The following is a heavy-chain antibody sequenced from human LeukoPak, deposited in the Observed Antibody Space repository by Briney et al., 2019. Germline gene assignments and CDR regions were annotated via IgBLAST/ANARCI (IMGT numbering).Heavy chain of an antibody. J-gene: IGHJ4*02. CDR3: ARDRTPYGSGSSYGY. D-gene: IGHD3-10*01. V-gene: IGHV3-48*01. CDR1: GFTFSAYG. CDR2: IGTSSSTI. Sequence: GGSLRLSCMASGFTFSAYGMHWVRQAPGKGLEGVSYIGTSSSTIYYADSVKGRFTISRDNAKNSLYLQMNSLRAEDTAVYYCARDRTPYGSGSSYGYWGQGTLVTVSS.